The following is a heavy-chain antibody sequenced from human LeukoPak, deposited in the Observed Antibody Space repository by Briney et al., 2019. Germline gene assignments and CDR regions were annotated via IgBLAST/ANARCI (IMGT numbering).Heavy chain of an antibody. D-gene: IGHD5-12*01. Sequence: ASVKVSCKASGYTFTGYYMHWVRQAPGQGPEWMGWINPNSGGTNYAQKFQGWVTTTRDTSISTAYMELSRLRSDDTAVYYCARGSVALRRYYYYGMDVWGQGTTVTVSS. CDR3: ARGSVALRRYYYYGMDV. J-gene: IGHJ6*02. V-gene: IGHV1-2*04. CDR2: INPNSGGT. CDR1: GYTFTGYY.